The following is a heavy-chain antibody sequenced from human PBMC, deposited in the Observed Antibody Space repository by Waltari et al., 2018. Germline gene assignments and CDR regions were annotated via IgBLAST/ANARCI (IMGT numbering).Heavy chain of an antibody. J-gene: IGHJ4*02. V-gene: IGHV4-34*01. D-gene: IGHD1-26*01. Sequence: QVQLHQGGAGLLKPSETLSLTCVVYGGSFSDYYWSWIRQPPGKGLEWRGELKQSGLTNYNPSVKSRATMSLGTSKNQFSLKLSSLTAADTAVYYCAGGTASAWELGHSWGQGTLVTVSS. CDR3: AGGTASAWELGHS. CDR2: LKQSGLT. CDR1: GGSFSDYY.